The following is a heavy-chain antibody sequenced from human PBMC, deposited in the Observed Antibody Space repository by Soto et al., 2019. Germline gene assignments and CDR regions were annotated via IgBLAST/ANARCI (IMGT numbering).Heavy chain of an antibody. J-gene: IGHJ4*02. CDR1: GDTFTTYD. CDR3: ARGRASGSYYLLDY. V-gene: IGHV1-8*01. CDR2: INPNSGNI. Sequence: GASVKVSCKASGDTFTTYDINWVRQATGHGLEWMGWINPNSGNIGYAQRFQGRVTMTRDTAIRTAYMEVSNLRSDDTAVYYCARGRASGSYYLLDYWGQGTLVTVPQ. D-gene: IGHD3-10*01.